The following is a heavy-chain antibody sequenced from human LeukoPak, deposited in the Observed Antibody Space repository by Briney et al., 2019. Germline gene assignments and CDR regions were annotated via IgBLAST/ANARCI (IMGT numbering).Heavy chain of an antibody. CDR3: ARHKGSGSYYKVGYFDY. D-gene: IGHD3-10*01. J-gene: IGHJ4*02. Sequence: SETLSLTCAVCGGSFSGYYWSWIRQPPGKGLEWIGEINHSGSTNYNPSLKSRVTISVDTSKNQFSLKLSSVTAADTAVYYCARHKGSGSYYKVGYFDYWGQGTLVTVSS. V-gene: IGHV4-34*01. CDR2: INHSGST. CDR1: GGSFSGYY.